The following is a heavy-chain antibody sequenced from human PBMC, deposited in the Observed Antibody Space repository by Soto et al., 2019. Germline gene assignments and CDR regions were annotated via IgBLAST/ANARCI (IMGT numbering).Heavy chain of an antibody. J-gene: IGHJ4*02. CDR3: ARDVGPITIFGEALSGYFDF. V-gene: IGHV3-23*01. CDR2: ISGRSGVP. D-gene: IGHD3-3*01. Sequence: EGQLLQSGGDLVQPGGSLRLSCAGSGLTLRSYAMTWIRQTPEKGLEWVSTISGRSGVPSYADSVNGRFTVSRDNAKDSLSLQMNSLRGEDTAFYYCARDVGPITIFGEALSGYFDFWGQGTLVTVSS. CDR1: GLTLRSYA.